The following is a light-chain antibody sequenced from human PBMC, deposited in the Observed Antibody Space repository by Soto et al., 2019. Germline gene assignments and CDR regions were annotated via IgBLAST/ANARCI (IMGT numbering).Light chain of an antibody. CDR2: TNN. Sequence: QPVLTQAPSASGTPGQRVTISCSGSRSNIGSDNVHWYQHLPGTAPKLLIYTNNQRPSGVPDRFSGSKSGTSASLAISGLQSEDEADYYCASWDGSLNGWLFGGGTKLTVL. V-gene: IGLV1-44*01. CDR3: ASWDGSLNGWL. CDR1: RSNIGSDN. J-gene: IGLJ3*02.